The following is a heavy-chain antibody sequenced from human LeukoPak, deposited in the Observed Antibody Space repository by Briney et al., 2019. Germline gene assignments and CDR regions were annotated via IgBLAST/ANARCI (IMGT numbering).Heavy chain of an antibody. CDR3: AKASSPYYDILTGENYYFDY. J-gene: IGHJ4*02. CDR1: GFTFSSYG. Sequence: GGSLRLSCAASGFTFSSYGMHWVRQAPGKGLEWVAVISYDGSNKYYADSVKGRFTISRDNSKNTLYLQMNSLRAEDTAVYYRAKASSPYYDILTGENYYFDYWGQGTLVTVSS. CDR2: ISYDGSNK. D-gene: IGHD3-9*01. V-gene: IGHV3-30*18.